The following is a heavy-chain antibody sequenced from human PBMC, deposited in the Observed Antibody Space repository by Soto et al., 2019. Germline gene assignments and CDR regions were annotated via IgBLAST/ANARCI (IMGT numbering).Heavy chain of an antibody. D-gene: IGHD5-12*01. J-gene: IGHJ4*02. V-gene: IGHV4-34*01. CDR2: VKDGGHT. CDR1: GGSLSGYY. CDR3: VRGQEGVVATH. Sequence: QVQLQQWGAGLLKPSETLSLNCAVTGGSLSGYYWSWIRQPPGKGLEWIGEVKDGGHTNYSPSLRGRVTISSDTSNNQFSLRLNSVTAAATGVYYCVRGQEGVVATHWDQGSLVTVSS.